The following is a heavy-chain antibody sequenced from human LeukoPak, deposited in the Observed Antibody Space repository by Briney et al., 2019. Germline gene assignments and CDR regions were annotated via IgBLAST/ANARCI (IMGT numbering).Heavy chain of an antibody. CDR1: GDSISSYY. V-gene: IGHV4-59*01. Sequence: PSETLSLTCTVSGDSISSYYWSWIRQPPGKGLEGIGYIYHSGSTNYNPSLKSRVTISIDTSKNQFSLKLSSVTAADTAVYYCARDRDEGFDLWGRGTLVTVSS. CDR2: IYHSGST. J-gene: IGHJ2*01. CDR3: ARDRDEGFDL.